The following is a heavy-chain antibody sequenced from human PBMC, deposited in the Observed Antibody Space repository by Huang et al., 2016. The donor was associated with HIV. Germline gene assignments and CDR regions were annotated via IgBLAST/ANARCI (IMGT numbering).Heavy chain of an antibody. CDR2: INYSGST. V-gene: IGHV4-59*01. J-gene: IGHJ2*01. CDR1: GGSINSYY. Sequence: QVQLQESGPGLVKPSETLSLTCTVSGGSINSYYWRWIRQPPGKGLEWIGYINYSGSTSYNPTLKRRVTIAVDTSKNQLSLKLSSVTAADTAMYYCARNYYDNVDWYFDLWGRGTLVTVSS. CDR3: ARNYYDNVDWYFDL. D-gene: IGHD3-22*01.